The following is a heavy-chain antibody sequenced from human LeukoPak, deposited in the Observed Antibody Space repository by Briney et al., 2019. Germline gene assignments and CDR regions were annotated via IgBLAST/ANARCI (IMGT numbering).Heavy chain of an antibody. CDR2: INTDGSST. CDR1: GFTFSSYW. J-gene: IGHJ5*02. V-gene: IGHV3-74*01. D-gene: IGHD2-2*01. Sequence: PGGSLRLSCAASGFTFSSYWMHWVRQAPGKGLVWVSRINTDGSSTTYADSVKGRFTISRDNAKNTLYLQMNSLRAEDTAVYYCARDNGVVPAASWGQGTLVTVSS. CDR3: ARDNGVVPAAS.